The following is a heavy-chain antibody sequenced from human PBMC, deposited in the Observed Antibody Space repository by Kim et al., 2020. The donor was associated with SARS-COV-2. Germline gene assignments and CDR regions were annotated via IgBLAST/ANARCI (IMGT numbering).Heavy chain of an antibody. J-gene: IGHJ4*02. Sequence: TFYTDSAKGRFTTSRENSKNTLYLQRTGLRADDTAVYYCAKRGSPVRFDSWGQGTLRTVSS. V-gene: IGHV3-23*01. D-gene: IGHD1-1*01. CDR2: T. CDR3: AKRGSPVRFDS.